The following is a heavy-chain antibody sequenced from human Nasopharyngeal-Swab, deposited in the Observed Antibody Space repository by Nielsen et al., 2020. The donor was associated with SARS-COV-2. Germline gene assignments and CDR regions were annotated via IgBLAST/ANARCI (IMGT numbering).Heavy chain of an antibody. Sequence: GGSLRLSCAASGFTFDDYAMHWVRQAPGKGLEWVSGISWNSGSIGYADSVEGRFTISRDNAKNSLYLQMNSLRAEDTALYYCAKTLNPYCSSTSCYSGGMDVWGQGTTVTVSS. D-gene: IGHD2-2*01. CDR2: ISWNSGSI. J-gene: IGHJ6*02. CDR3: AKTLNPYCSSTSCYSGGMDV. CDR1: GFTFDDYA. V-gene: IGHV3-9*01.